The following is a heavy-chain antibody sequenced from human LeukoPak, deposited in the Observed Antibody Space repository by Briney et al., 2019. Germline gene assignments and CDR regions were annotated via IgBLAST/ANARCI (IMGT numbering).Heavy chain of an antibody. CDR2: INHSGST. CDR1: GGSFSGYY. V-gene: IGHV4-34*01. CDR3: AMVNIAAAGTLADY. J-gene: IGHJ4*02. D-gene: IGHD6-13*01. Sequence: SETLSLTCAVYGGSFSGYYWSWIRQPPGKGLEWIGEINHSGSTNYNPSLKSRVTISVDTSKNQFSLKLSSVTAADTAVYYCAMVNIAAAGTLADYWGQGTLVTVST.